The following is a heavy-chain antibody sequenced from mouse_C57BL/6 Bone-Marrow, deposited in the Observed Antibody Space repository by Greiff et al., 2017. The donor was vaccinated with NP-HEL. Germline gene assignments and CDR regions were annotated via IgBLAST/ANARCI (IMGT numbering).Heavy chain of an antibody. CDR3: AREGTMVTTEEGWYFDV. CDR1: GYTFTSYW. Sequence: VQLQQPGAELVKPGASVKMSCKASGYTFTSYWITWVKQRPGQGLEWIGDIYPGSGSTNYNEKFKSKATLTVDTSSSTASMQLSSLTSEDSAVYYCAREGTMVTTEEGWYFDVWGTGTTVTVSS. D-gene: IGHD2-2*01. CDR2: IYPGSGST. J-gene: IGHJ1*03. V-gene: IGHV1-55*01.